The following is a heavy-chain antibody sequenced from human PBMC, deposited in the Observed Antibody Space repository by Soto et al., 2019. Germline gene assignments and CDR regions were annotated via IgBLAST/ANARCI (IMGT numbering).Heavy chain of an antibody. Sequence: PGESLKISCKGSGYSFTSYWISWVRQMPGKGLEWMGRIDPSDSYTNYSPSFQGHVTISADKSISTAYLQWSSLKASDTAMYYCARHRMTTVTHFDYWGQGTMVTVSS. CDR1: GYSFTSYW. D-gene: IGHD4-17*01. V-gene: IGHV5-10-1*01. J-gene: IGHJ4*02. CDR2: IDPSDSYT. CDR3: ARHRMTTVTHFDY.